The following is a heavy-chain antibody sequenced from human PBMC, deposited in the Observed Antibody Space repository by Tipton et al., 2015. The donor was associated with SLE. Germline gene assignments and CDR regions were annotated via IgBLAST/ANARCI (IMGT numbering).Heavy chain of an antibody. V-gene: IGHV4-34*01. D-gene: IGHD2-8*02. CDR1: GGSFSGYY. CDR2: INHSGYT. Sequence: TLSLTCAVYGGSFSGYYWNWIRQPPGKGLEWIGEINHSGYTNYNPSLKSRVTISVDTSKNQFSLKLTSVTAADTAVYYCARGYCTGGGCQLMYFDLWGRGTLVTVSS. J-gene: IGHJ2*01. CDR3: ARGYCTGGGCQLMYFDL.